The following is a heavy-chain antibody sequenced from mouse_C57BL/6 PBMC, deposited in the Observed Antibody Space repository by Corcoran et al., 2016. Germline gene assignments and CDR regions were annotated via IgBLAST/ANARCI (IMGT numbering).Heavy chain of an antibody. CDR3: ARHPLIYYYGSSYGYFDY. D-gene: IGHD1-1*01. J-gene: IGHJ2*01. CDR1: GYTFTEYT. V-gene: IGHV1-62-2*01. CDR2: FYPGSGSI. Sequence: QVQLQQSGAELVKPGASVKLSCKASGYTFTEYTIHWVKQRSGQGLEWIGWFYPGSGSIKYNEKFKDKATLTADKSSSTVYMELSRLTSEYSAVYFCARHPLIYYYGSSYGYFDYWGQGTTLTVSS.